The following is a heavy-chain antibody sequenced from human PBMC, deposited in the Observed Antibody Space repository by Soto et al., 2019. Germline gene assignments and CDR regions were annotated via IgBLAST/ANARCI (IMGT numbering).Heavy chain of an antibody. CDR3: ARTQYSSGWSYYYYGMDV. CDR2: ISGSGGST. D-gene: IGHD6-19*01. J-gene: IGHJ6*02. CDR1: GFTFSSYA. Sequence: EVQLLESGGGLVQPGGSLRLSCAASGFTFSSYAMSWVRQAPGKGLEWVSAISGSGGSTYYADSVKGRFTISRDNSKNTLYLQMNSLRAEYTAVYYCARTQYSSGWSYYYYGMDVWGQGTTVTVSS. V-gene: IGHV3-23*01.